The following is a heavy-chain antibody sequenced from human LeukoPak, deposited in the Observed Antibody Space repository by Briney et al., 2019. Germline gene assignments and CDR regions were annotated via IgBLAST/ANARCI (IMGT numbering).Heavy chain of an antibody. CDR1: GFTFSSYA. J-gene: IGHJ6*02. V-gene: IGHV3-30-3*01. CDR2: ISYDGSNK. CDR3: ARGPPHYGMDV. Sequence: GGSLRLSCAASGFTFSSYAMHWVRQAPGKGLEWVAVISYDGSNKYYADSVKGRFTISRDNSKNTLYLQMNSLRAEDTAVYYCARGPPHYGMDVWGRGTTVTVSS.